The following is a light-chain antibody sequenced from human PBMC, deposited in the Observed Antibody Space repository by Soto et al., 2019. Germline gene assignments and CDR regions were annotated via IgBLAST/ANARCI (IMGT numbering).Light chain of an antibody. CDR1: QSVTNTF. Sequence: IVLTQSPGTLSLSPGERATLSCGASQSVTNTFLAWYHQKPGPDPRLLLYRASSRDTGFPDRVSGSGSWTDFTLNIRSLEPGDLGVYDTHQYGIPRFTFGTGTKVDIK. J-gene: IGKJ3*01. V-gene: IGKV3-20*01. CDR3: HQYGIPRFT. CDR2: RAS.